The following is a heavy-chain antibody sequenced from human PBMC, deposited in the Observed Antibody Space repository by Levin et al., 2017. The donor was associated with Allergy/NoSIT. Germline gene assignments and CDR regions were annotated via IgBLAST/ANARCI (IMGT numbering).Heavy chain of an antibody. CDR3: SRDHFRPGDYFDY. CDR1: GFTFGDYA. Sequence: GESPKISCAASGFTFGDYAMNWFRQAPGKELEWVGFIRSKAYGGTSEYAASVKGRFSISRDDSKSIAYLQMNSLKTEDTAVYFCSRDHFRPGDYFDYWGQGTLVTVSS. CDR2: IRSKAYGGTS. J-gene: IGHJ4*02. D-gene: IGHD3-3*02. V-gene: IGHV3-49*03.